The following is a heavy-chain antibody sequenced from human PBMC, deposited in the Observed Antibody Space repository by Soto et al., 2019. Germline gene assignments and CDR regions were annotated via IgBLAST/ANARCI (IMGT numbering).Heavy chain of an antibody. CDR2: IWYDGSNK. Sequence: GGSLRLSCAASGFTFSSYGMHWVRQAPGKGLEWVAVIWYDGSNKYYADSVKGRFTISRDNSKNTLYLQMNSLRAEDTAVYYCARDGDIVVVPAALVPNYYYYYYGMDVWGQGTTVTVSS. CDR1: GFTFSSYG. CDR3: ARDGDIVVVPAALVPNYYYYYYGMDV. V-gene: IGHV3-33*01. J-gene: IGHJ6*02. D-gene: IGHD2-2*01.